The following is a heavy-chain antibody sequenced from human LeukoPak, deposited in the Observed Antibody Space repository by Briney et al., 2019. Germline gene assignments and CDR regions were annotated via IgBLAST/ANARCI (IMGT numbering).Heavy chain of an antibody. J-gene: IGHJ4*02. D-gene: IGHD3-16*01. CDR3: ARELGTRYYFDY. CDR1: RFTFSNHY. Sequence: GGSLRLSCVASRFTFSNHYMSWVRQAPGKGLEWVSSISSSSSYIYYADSVKGRFTISRDNAKNSLYLQMNSLRAEDTAVYYCARELGTRYYFDYWGQGTLVTVSS. V-gene: IGHV3-21*01. CDR2: ISSSSSYI.